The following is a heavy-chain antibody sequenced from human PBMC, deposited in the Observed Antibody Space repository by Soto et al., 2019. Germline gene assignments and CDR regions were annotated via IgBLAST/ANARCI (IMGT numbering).Heavy chain of an antibody. CDR3: ARERENDYYGMDV. CDR1: GGTFSSYI. D-gene: IGHD1-26*01. CDR2: IIPILGIA. Sequence: QVQLVQSGAEVKKPGSSVKVSCKASGGTFSSYIISWVRQAPGQGLEWMGRIIPILGIANYAQKFQGRVTITADKSTSTAYMELSSLRSEDTAVYYCARERENDYYGMDVWGQGTTVTVSS. V-gene: IGHV1-69*08. J-gene: IGHJ6*02.